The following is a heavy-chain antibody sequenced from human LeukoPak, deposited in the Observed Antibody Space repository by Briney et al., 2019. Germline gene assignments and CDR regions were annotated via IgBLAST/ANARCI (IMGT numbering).Heavy chain of an antibody. Sequence: PSETLSLTCAVSAASISNNYWSWIRQAPGKGLEWIGYISTSGSTNYNPSLKSRVSISLDTSKNRFSLNLNFVTAADTAVYYCASPRSGYRYTFDYWGQGALVTVSS. J-gene: IGHJ4*02. D-gene: IGHD3-22*01. CDR3: ASPRSGYRYTFDY. V-gene: IGHV4-4*09. CDR1: AASISNNY. CDR2: ISTSGST.